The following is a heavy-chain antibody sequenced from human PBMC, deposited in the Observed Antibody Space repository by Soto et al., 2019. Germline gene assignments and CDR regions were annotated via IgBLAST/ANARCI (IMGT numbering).Heavy chain of an antibody. CDR2: IIPIFGTT. J-gene: IGHJ4*02. D-gene: IGHD5-12*01. Sequence: QVQLVQSGAEVKKPGSSVKVSCKTSGDIFSGYSISWVRQAPGQGLEWMGGIIPIFGTTNYAQRFHGRVTXTADKSXXXVYMELYSLKSEDTAVYYCARDLGSGYDPGDYWGQGTLVTVSS. CDR3: ARDLGSGYDPGDY. V-gene: IGHV1-69*14. CDR1: GDIFSGYS.